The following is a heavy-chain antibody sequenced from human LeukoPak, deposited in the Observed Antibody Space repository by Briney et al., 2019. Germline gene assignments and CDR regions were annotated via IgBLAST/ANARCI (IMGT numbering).Heavy chain of an antibody. Sequence: GASVKVSCKASGYTFTGYYMHWVRQAPGQGLEWMGWINPNSGGTNYAQKFQGRVTMTTDTSTSTAYMELRSLRSDDTAVYYCARGGISSGYYFWGQGTLVTVSS. V-gene: IGHV1-2*02. D-gene: IGHD3-22*01. CDR1: GYTFTGYY. CDR3: ARGGISSGYYF. CDR2: INPNSGGT. J-gene: IGHJ4*02.